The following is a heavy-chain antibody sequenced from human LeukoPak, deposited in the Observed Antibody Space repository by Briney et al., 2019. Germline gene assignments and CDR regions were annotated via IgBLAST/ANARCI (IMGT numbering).Heavy chain of an antibody. CDR1: GGSFSGYY. V-gene: IGHV4-34*01. CDR3: ARASYDFWSGYYTNNWFDP. D-gene: IGHD3-3*01. CDR2: IYYSGST. J-gene: IGHJ5*02. Sequence: SETLSLTCAVYGGSFSGYYWSWIRQPPGKGLEWIGYIYYSGSTYYNPSLKSRVTISVDTSKNQFSLKLSSVTAADTAVYYCARASYDFWSGYYTNNWFDPWGQGTLVTVSS.